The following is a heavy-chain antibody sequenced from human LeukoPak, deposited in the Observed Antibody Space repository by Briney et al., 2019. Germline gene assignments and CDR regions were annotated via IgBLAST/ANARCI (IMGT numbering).Heavy chain of an antibody. CDR1: GFSFGTYG. Sequence: PGRSLRLSCAASGFSFGTYGMEWVRQAPGKGLEWVAVIGYDGSNKYYADSVKGRFTISRDNSKNTLYLQMNSLRAEDTAVYYCARGGAYSGSYLDYWGHGTLVTVSS. CDR2: IGYDGSNK. D-gene: IGHD1-26*01. V-gene: IGHV3-33*01. CDR3: ARGGAYSGSYLDY. J-gene: IGHJ4*01.